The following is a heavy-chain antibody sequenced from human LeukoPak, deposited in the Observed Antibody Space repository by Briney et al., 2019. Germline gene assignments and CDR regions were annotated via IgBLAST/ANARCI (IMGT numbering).Heavy chain of an antibody. CDR1: GFTFSSYS. Sequence: PGGSRLSCAASGFTFSSYSMNWVRQAPGNGLEWVSSISSSSSYIYYADSVKGRFTISRDNAKNSLYLQMNSLRAEDTAVYYCARDKGYCSGGSCYDWFDPWGQGTLVTVSS. CDR2: ISSSSSYI. J-gene: IGHJ5*02. CDR3: ARDKGYCSGGSCYDWFDP. V-gene: IGHV3-21*01. D-gene: IGHD2-15*01.